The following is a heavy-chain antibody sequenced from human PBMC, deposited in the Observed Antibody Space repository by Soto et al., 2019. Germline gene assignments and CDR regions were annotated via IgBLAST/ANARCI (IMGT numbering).Heavy chain of an antibody. Sequence: GGSLRLSCAASGFTFSSYGMHWVRQAPGKGLEWVAVIWYDGSNKYYADSVKGRFTISRDNSKNTLYLQMNSLRAEDTAVYYCATMGGDILSGGSIDYWGQGTLVTVSS. J-gene: IGHJ4*02. CDR3: ATMGGDILSGGSIDY. CDR2: IWYDGSNK. V-gene: IGHV3-33*01. CDR1: GFTFSSYG. D-gene: IGHD3-9*01.